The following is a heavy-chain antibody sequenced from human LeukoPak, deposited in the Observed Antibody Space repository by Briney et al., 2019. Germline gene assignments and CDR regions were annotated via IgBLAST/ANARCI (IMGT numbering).Heavy chain of an antibody. V-gene: IGHV3-23*01. D-gene: IGHD5-24*01. CDR1: GFTFSTFA. Sequence: GGSLRLSCAASGFTFSTFAMIWVRQPPGKGLEWVSAISGGGGSTYYADSVKGRFTISRDNSKNTLYLQMNSLRAEDTAVYYCAKDANGYNFDYFDYWGQGTLVTVSS. CDR2: ISGGGGST. J-gene: IGHJ4*02. CDR3: AKDANGYNFDYFDY.